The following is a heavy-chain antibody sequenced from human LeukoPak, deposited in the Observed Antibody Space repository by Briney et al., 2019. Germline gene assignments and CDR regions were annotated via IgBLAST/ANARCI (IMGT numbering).Heavy chain of an antibody. CDR2: IYPGDSDT. V-gene: IGHV5-51*01. Sequence: GESLKISCKGSGYSFTNDWIGWVRQKPGKGLEWMGIIYPGDSDTRYSPSFQGQVTISVDKSLTTADLQWNSLKASDTAMYYCARQTAMGRSGDYWGQGTLVTVSS. D-gene: IGHD5-18*01. J-gene: IGHJ4*02. CDR1: GYSFTNDW. CDR3: ARQTAMGRSGDY.